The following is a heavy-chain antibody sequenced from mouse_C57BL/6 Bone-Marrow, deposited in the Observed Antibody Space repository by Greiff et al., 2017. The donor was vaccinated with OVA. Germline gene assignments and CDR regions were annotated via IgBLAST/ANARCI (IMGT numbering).Heavy chain of an antibody. V-gene: IGHV2-9-1*01. D-gene: IGHD1-1*01. CDR3: ARAHYYGSRGYFDV. Sequence: VHLVESGPGLVAPSQSLSITCTVSGFSLTSYAISWVRQPPGKGLEWLGVIWTGGGTNYNSALKSRLSISKDNSKSQVFLKMNSLQTDDTARYYWARAHYYGSRGYFDVWGTGTTVTVSS. CDR1: GFSLTSYA. CDR2: IWTGGGT. J-gene: IGHJ1*03.